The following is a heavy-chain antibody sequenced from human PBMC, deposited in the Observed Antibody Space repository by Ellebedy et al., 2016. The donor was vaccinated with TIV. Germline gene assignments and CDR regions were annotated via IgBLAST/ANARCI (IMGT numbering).Heavy chain of an antibody. CDR2: INHSGST. D-gene: IGHD4-17*01. V-gene: IGHV4-34*03. CDR1: GPSFTSSH. CDR3: AARGPTGSFDN. Sequence: SETLSLTXAVSGPSFTSSHWSWIRQPPGKGLEWIGEINHSGSTYYNPSLKSRVNISIDRSKNQFSLRLSPVTAADTAVYYWAARGPTGSFDNWGQGTLVTVSS. J-gene: IGHJ4*02.